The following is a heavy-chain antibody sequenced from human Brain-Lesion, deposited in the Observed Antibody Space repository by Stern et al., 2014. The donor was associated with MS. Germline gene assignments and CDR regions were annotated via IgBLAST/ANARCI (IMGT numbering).Heavy chain of an antibody. J-gene: IGHJ4*02. Sequence: VQLLESGGTLVKPGGSLRLSCAASGFIFSDYYMNWIRQAPGQGLEWVSYISTAASTIYYADSGKGRFTISRDNPKNSLFLQMSSLRADDTAFYYCAISSSRYYFDSWGLGTLVTVSS. V-gene: IGHV3-11*01. CDR2: ISTAASTI. CDR3: AISSSRYYFDS. CDR1: GFIFSDYY. D-gene: IGHD2-2*01.